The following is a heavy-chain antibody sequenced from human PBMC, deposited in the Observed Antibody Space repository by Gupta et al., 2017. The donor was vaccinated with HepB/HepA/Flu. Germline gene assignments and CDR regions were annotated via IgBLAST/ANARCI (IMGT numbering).Heavy chain of an antibody. D-gene: IGHD5-24*01. CDR1: GGSVSSTFYY. V-gene: IGHV4-39*01. Sequence: QLQLQESGPGLVKPSETLSLTCTVSGGSVSSTFYYWGWIRRPPGKGLEWIGSIYYSGRTYYNPSLKSRVTISVDTSKNQFFLRLNSVTSADTAVYYCARQEEADGYPFFEYWGQGTLVTVSS. J-gene: IGHJ4*02. CDR3: ARQEEADGYPFFEY. CDR2: IYYSGRT.